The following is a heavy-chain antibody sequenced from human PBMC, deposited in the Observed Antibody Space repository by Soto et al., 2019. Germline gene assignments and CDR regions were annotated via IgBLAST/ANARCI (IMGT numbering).Heavy chain of an antibody. CDR3: ARGFAYKGITKPYYFDY. J-gene: IGHJ4*02. V-gene: IGHV4-30-2*01. CDR2: IYHSGST. D-gene: IGHD3-3*01. CDR1: GGSISSGGYS. Sequence: PSETLSLTCAVSGGSISSGGYSWSWIRQPPGKGLEWIEYIYHSGSTYYNPSLKSRVTISVDRSKNQFSLKLSSVTAADTAVYYCARGFAYKGITKPYYFDYWGQGTMLTVSS.